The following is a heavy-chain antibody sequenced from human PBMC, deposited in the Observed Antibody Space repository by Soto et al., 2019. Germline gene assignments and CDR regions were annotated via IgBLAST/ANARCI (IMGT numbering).Heavy chain of an antibody. J-gene: IGHJ4*02. V-gene: IGHV3-23*01. D-gene: IGHD5-18*01. CDR3: AKDSGGYSYGTPDY. CDR1: GFTFSNHA. CDR2: IGGVNGNT. Sequence: GGSLRLSCEAFGFTFSNHAMNWVRQTPGKGLEWVSAIGGVNGNTFYAESVKGRFTISRDNSKNTLYLQMNSLRAEDTAVYYCAKDSGGYSYGTPDYWGQGTLVTVSS.